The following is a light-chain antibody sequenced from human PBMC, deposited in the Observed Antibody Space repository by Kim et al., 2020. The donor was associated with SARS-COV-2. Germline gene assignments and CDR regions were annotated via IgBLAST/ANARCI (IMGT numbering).Light chain of an antibody. J-gene: IGKJ1*01. CDR1: QGISNY. CDR3: QKYNSAPRT. Sequence: ASVGDRRTITCRASQGISNYLAWYQQKPGKVPKLLIYAASTLQSGVPSRFSGSGSGTDFTLTISSLQPEDVATYYCQKYNSAPRTFGQGTKVEIK. CDR2: AAS. V-gene: IGKV1-27*01.